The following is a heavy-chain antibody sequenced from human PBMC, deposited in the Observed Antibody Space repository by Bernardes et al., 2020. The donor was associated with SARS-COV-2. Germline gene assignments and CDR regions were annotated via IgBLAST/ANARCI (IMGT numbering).Heavy chain of an antibody. V-gene: IGHV1-2*02. J-gene: IGHJ6*02. Sequence: ASVKVSCKASGYSFSAFYIYWVRQAPGQGLEWMGWIDPKSGDTNYAQKFQDGVILSRDTSISTAYMEMSRLTSDDTAVYYCARAPSTFYGLDVWGQGTTVTVSS. CDR2: IDPKSGDT. CDR1: GYSFSAFY. CDR3: ARAPSTFYGLDV.